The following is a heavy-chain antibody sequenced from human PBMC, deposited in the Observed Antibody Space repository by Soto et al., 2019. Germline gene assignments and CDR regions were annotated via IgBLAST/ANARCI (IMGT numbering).Heavy chain of an antibody. CDR1: GFTFSSYD. Sequence: PGGSLRLSCAASGFTFSSYDMHWVRQATGKGLEWVSAIGTAGDTYYPGSVKGRFTISRENAKNSLYLQMNSLRAEDTAVYYCARSPGTYGMDVWGQGTTVTVSS. V-gene: IGHV3-13*01. CDR2: IGTAGDT. CDR3: ARSPGTYGMDV. J-gene: IGHJ6*02. D-gene: IGHD3-10*01.